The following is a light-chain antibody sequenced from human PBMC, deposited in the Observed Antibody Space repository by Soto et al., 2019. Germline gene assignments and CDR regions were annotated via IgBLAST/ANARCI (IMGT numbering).Light chain of an antibody. CDR1: QSVTGD. V-gene: IGKV3-20*01. Sequence: EIVMTQSPATLSVSPGESATLSCWASQSVTGDLAWYQQQPGQAPRLLIYGASSRATGIPDRFSGSGSGTDFTLTISRLEPEDFAVYYCHQYDNSPLTFGGGTKVDIK. J-gene: IGKJ4*01. CDR2: GAS. CDR3: HQYDNSPLT.